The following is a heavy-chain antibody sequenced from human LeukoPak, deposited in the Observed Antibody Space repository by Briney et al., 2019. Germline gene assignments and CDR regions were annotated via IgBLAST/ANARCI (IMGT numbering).Heavy chain of an antibody. Sequence: PGGSLRLSRAASGFTFDDYAMHWVRQGPGKSLEWVSLINENGDIAYYGDSVRGRFTVSRDNAKNPLYLQMNSLTTEDTALYYCAKARWEPNFDYWGQGTLVTVSS. CDR3: AKARWEPNFDY. CDR1: GFTFDDYA. CDR2: INENGDIA. J-gene: IGHJ4*02. D-gene: IGHD1-26*01. V-gene: IGHV3-43*02.